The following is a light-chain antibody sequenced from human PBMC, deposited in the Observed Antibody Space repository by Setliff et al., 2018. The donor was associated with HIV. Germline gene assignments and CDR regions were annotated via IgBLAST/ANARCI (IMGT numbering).Light chain of an antibody. CDR1: GRDLGGFNF. V-gene: IGLV2-14*01. CDR3: GSCTSTSPCA. Sequence: QSALAQPASVSGSPGQSVPISCTGSGRDLGGFNFVSWYRQYPGKAPQLIIYEVTNRHSGVSSRFSSSKSGNTASLTISGLQAGAEADYYCGSCTSTSPCAFGTGTKVTVL. CDR2: EVT. J-gene: IGLJ1*01.